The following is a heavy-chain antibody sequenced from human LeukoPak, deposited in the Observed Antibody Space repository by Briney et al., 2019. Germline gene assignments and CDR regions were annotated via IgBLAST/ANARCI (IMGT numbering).Heavy chain of an antibody. CDR2: INHSGST. CDR1: GGSFSGYY. V-gene: IGHV4-34*01. D-gene: IGHD3-16*02. Sequence: SETLSLTCAVYGGSFSGYYWSWIRQPPGKGLEWIEEINHSGSTNYNPSLKSRVTISVDTSKNQFSLKLSSVTAADTAVYYCARGQRYYDYVWGSYRLPYYFDYWGQGTLVTVCS. CDR3: ARGQRYYDYVWGSYRLPYYFDY. J-gene: IGHJ4*02.